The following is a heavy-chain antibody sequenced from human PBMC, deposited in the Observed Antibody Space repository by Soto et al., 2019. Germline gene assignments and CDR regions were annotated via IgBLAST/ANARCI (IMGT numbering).Heavy chain of an antibody. CDR1: GGSFSAYY. CDR3: ARQRPTDGRWEFANYYGMDV. D-gene: IGHD1-26*01. J-gene: IGHJ6*02. Sequence: SETLSLTCAVYGGSFSAYYWSWVRQPPGKGLEWIGEIIHSESTKYNPSLKSRVTISVDKSKNQFSLKLSSVTAADTAVYYCARQRPTDGRWEFANYYGMDVWGQGTPVTV. V-gene: IGHV4-34*12. CDR2: IIHSEST.